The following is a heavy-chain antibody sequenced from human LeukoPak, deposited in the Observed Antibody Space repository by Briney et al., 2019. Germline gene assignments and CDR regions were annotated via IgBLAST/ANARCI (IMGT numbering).Heavy chain of an antibody. Sequence: KTGGSLRLSCAASGFTFSSYAMHWVRQAPGKGLEWVAVISYDGSNKYYADSVKGRFTISRDNSKNTLYLQMNSLRVEDTAVYYCAKDLEYQLLSAPPPFWGQGTLV. CDR1: GFTFSSYA. V-gene: IGHV3-30-3*01. J-gene: IGHJ4*02. CDR2: ISYDGSNK. CDR3: AKDLEYQLLSAPPPF. D-gene: IGHD2-2*01.